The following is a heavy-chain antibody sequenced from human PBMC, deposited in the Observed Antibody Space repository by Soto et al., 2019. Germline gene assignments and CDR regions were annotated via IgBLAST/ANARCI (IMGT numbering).Heavy chain of an antibody. V-gene: IGHV1-3*01. CDR2: INAANGNT. Sequence: QVQLVQSGAEVKKTGASVKVSCKASGYTFTSYAMHLVRQAPGQRLEWMGWINAANGNTKYAQKFQGRGTITRDTPASTADRELSSLRSEDKAVYYCASSCTGQDAIGYWGQGTLFTVCS. CDR1: GYTFTSYA. J-gene: IGHJ4*02. D-gene: IGHD2-8*01. CDR3: ASSCTGQDAIGY.